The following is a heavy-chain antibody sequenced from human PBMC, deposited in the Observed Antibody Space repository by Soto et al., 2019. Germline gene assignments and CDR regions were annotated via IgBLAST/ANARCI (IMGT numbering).Heavy chain of an antibody. J-gene: IGHJ3*02. CDR1: GYTFTRLG. CDR2: VSAYKGNT. D-gene: IGHD3-22*01. Sequence: SVKVPCKASGYTFTRLGISGGRQAPGQGAEGKGWVSAYKGNTNSANKLHGRGTMTTNTTTSTAYMELRSLRSDDTAVYYCASRPYYYDSSQAFDIWGQGTMVTVSS. V-gene: IGHV1-18*01. CDR3: ASRPYYYDSSQAFDI.